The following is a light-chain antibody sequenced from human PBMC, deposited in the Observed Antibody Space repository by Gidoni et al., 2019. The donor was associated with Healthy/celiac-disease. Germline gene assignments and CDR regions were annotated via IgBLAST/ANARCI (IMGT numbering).Light chain of an antibody. Sequence: IVLTQSPATLSLSPGERATLSRRASQSVSSYLAWYQQKPGQAPRLLTYDAANRATGIPARFSGSGSGTDFTLTISSLEPEDFAVYYCQQRSNWPLCSFGQGTKLEIK. CDR2: DAA. J-gene: IGKJ2*04. V-gene: IGKV3-11*01. CDR3: QQRSNWPLCS. CDR1: QSVSSY.